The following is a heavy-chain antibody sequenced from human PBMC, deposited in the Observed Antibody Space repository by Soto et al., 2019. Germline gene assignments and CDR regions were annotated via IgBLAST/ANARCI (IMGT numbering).Heavy chain of an antibody. V-gene: IGHV3-7*04. CDR1: GFTFSRYW. CDR2: IKHDGSEK. Sequence: EVQVVESGGGLVQPGGSLRLSCAASGFTFSRYWMDWVRQAPRKGLEWVATIKHDGSEKYYVDSVKGRFIISRDNAKNSLFVQMNGLRVEDTAVYFCARAMGTDGWSNHPFDIWGQGTMVTVSS. D-gene: IGHD6-19*01. J-gene: IGHJ3*02. CDR3: ARAMGTDGWSNHPFDI.